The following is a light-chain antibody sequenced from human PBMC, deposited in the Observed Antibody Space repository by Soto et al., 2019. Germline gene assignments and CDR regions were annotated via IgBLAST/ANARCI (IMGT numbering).Light chain of an antibody. J-gene: IGKJ4*01. CDR3: QQYNNWPPT. CDR2: GAS. Sequence: EIVMTQSPATLSVSPGERVTLSCRASQSVSSNLDWYQQKPGQAPRLLIHGASTRATGIPARFRGSGSGTEFTLTISSLQSEDSAVYYCQQYNNWPPTFGGGTKVESK. CDR1: QSVSSN. V-gene: IGKV3-15*01.